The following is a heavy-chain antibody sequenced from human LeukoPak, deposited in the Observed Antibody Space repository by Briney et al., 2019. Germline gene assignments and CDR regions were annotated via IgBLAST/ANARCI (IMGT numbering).Heavy chain of an antibody. CDR1: GGSISSSSYY. J-gene: IGHJ4*02. V-gene: IGHV4-39*07. CDR2: IYYSGST. D-gene: IGHD1-26*01. CDR3: AGESGSYYFDY. Sequence: SETLSLTCTVSGGSISSSSYYWGWIRQPPGKGLEWIGSIYYSGSTYYNPSLKSRVTISVDTSKNQFSLKLSSVTAADTAVYYCAGESGSYYFDYWGQGTLVTVSS.